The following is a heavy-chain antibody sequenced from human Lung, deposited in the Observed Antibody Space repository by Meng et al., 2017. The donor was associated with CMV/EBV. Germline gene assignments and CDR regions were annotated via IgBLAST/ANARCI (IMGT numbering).Heavy chain of an antibody. J-gene: IGHJ4*02. D-gene: IGHD3-9*01. Sequence: SVKVSCKGSDYNFASYGITWVRQAPGQGLEWMGWINTYNGNTKYAQKFQDRVIMTTDRSTRTAYMELRSLRSDDTAVYFCARSITIFQIDYWGQGTLVTFSS. CDR1: DYNFASYG. CDR3: ARSITIFQIDY. CDR2: INTYNGNT. V-gene: IGHV1-18*01.